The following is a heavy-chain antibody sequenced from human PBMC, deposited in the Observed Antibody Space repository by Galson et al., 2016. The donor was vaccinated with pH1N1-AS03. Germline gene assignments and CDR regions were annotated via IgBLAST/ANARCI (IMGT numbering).Heavy chain of an antibody. D-gene: IGHD1-26*01. J-gene: IGHJ4*02. V-gene: IGHV4-39*07. CDR1: GDSISSTPYY. Sequence: LSLTCTVSGDSISSTPYYWGWIRQPPGKGLEWIGTIYFRGATYYSPSLKSRVPISIDSSKNLFSLSLSSVTAADTAVYSCARHVGGSYPNNLDSWGQGTLVIVSS. CDR3: ARHVGGSYPNNLDS. CDR2: IYFRGAT.